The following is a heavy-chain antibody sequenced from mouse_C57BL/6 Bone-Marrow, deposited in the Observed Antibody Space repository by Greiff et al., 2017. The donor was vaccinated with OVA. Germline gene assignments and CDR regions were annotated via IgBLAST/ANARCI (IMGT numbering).Heavy chain of an antibody. CDR3: ARGSYGSSYGAMDF. V-gene: IGHV3-6*01. CDR2: ISYDGSN. Sequence: DVKLQESGPGLVKPSQSLSLTCSVTGYSITSGYYWYWIRQFPGNKLEWMGYISYDGSNNYNPSLKNRISITRDTSKNQFFLKLNSVTTEDTAAYCCARGSYGSSYGAMDFWGQGTSVTVSS. J-gene: IGHJ4*01. CDR1: GYSITSGYY. D-gene: IGHD1-1*01.